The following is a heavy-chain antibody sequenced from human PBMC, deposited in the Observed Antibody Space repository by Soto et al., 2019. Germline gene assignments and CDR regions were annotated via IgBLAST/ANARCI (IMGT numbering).Heavy chain of an antibody. V-gene: IGHV1-18*04. D-gene: IGHD3-22*01. Sequence: ASVKVSCKASGYTFTSYHISWVRQAPGQGLEWMGWISAYNGNTNYAQKLQGRVTMTTDTSTSTAYMELRSLRSDDTAVYYCARDDSGDYHLGPWGQGTLVTVSS. CDR1: GYTFTSYH. CDR2: ISAYNGNT. J-gene: IGHJ5*02. CDR3: ARDDSGDYHLGP.